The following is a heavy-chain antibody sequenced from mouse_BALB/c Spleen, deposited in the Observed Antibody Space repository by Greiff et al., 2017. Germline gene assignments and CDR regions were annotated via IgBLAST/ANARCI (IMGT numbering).Heavy chain of an antibody. V-gene: IGHV5-17*02. Sequence: EVKVEESGGGLVQPGGSRKLSCAASGFTFSSFGMHWVRQAPEKGLEWVAYISSGSSTIYYADTVKGRFTISRDNPKNTLFLQMTSLRSEDTAMYYCARSLTTVVADYYAMDYWGQGTSVTVSS. CDR2: ISSGSSTI. J-gene: IGHJ4*01. CDR3: ARSLTTVVADYYAMDY. D-gene: IGHD1-1*01. CDR1: GFTFSSFG.